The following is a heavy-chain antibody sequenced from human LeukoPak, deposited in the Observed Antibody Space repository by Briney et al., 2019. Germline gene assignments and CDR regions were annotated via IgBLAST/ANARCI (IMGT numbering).Heavy chain of an antibody. D-gene: IGHD4-17*01. CDR2: INPNSGGT. Sequence: ASVKVSCKASGYTFTGYYMHWVRQAPGQGLEWMGRINPNSGGTNYAQKFQGRVTMTRDTSISTAYMELSRLRSDDTAVYCCAREANYGDYTHFDYWGQGTLVTVSS. J-gene: IGHJ4*02. CDR3: AREANYGDYTHFDY. V-gene: IGHV1-2*06. CDR1: GYTFTGYY.